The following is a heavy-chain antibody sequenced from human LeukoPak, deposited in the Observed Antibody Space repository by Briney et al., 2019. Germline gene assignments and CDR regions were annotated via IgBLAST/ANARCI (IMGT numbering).Heavy chain of an antibody. Sequence: GGSLRLSCAASGFTFSSFWMTWVRQAPGKRLEYVANIKQDGTDKYYVGSVKGRFTISRDNAKNSLYLQMSSLRAEDTAAYYCARGRWGSGYYFDYWGHGTLVAVSS. J-gene: IGHJ4*01. CDR3: ARGRWGSGYYFDY. CDR1: GFTFSSFW. CDR2: IKQDGTDK. D-gene: IGHD6-25*01. V-gene: IGHV3-7*01.